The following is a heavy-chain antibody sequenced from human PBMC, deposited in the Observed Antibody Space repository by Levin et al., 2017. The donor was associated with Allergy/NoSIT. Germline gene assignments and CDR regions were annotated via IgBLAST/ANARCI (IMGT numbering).Heavy chain of an antibody. V-gene: IGHV3-30*18. CDR1: GFTFSSYG. D-gene: IGHD1-20*01. J-gene: IGHJ5*02. CDR2: ISYDGSNK. Sequence: GESLKISCAASGFTFSSYGMHWVRQAPGKGLEWVAVISYDGSNKYYADSVKGRFTISRDNSKNTLYLQMNSLRAEDTAVYYCAKDPQKYNWKGNWFDPWGQGTLVTVSS. CDR3: AKDPQKYNWKGNWFDP.